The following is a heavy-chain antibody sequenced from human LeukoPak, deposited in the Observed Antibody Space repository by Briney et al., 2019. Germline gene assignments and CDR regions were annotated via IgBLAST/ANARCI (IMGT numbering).Heavy chain of an antibody. J-gene: IGHJ6*03. CDR1: GGSFGDYH. CDR3: ARELYCSSTSCYLPYYYYMDV. D-gene: IGHD2-2*01. V-gene: IGHV4-34*01. CDR2: INQRGVT. Sequence: KSSETLSLTCALYGGSFGDYHWSWIRQPPGKGLEWIGEINQRGVTTYNSFLKSRVILSVDTSKRQFSLKLTSVTAADTAVYYCARELYCSSTSCYLPYYYYMDVWGKGTTVTVSS.